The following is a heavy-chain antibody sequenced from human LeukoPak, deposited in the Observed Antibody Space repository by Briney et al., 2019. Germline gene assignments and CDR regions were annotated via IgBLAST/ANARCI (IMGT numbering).Heavy chain of an antibody. D-gene: IGHD4-11*01. CDR3: ARGDTVTTLAFDI. V-gene: IGHV3-21*01. CDR1: GFTFSSYS. Sequence: GGSLRLSCAASGFTFSSYSMNWVRQAPGKGLEWVSSISSSSSYIYYADSVKGRFTISRDNAKNSLYLQMNSLRAEDTAVYYCARGDTVTTLAFDIRGQGTMVTVSS. CDR2: ISSSSSYI. J-gene: IGHJ3*02.